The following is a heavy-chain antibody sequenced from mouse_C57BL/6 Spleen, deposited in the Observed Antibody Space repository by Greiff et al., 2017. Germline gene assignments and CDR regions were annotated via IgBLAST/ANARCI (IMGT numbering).Heavy chain of an antibody. CDR1: GFTFSDAW. Sequence: EVQRVESGGGLVQPGGSMKLSCAASGFTFSDAWMDWVRQSPEKGLEWVAEIRNKANNHATYYAESVKGRFTISRDDSKSSVYLQMNSLRAEDTGIYYCTRVGSSPYYYAMDYWGQGTSVTVSS. J-gene: IGHJ4*01. CDR3: TRVGSSPYYYAMDY. CDR2: IRNKANNHAT. V-gene: IGHV6-6*01. D-gene: IGHD1-1*01.